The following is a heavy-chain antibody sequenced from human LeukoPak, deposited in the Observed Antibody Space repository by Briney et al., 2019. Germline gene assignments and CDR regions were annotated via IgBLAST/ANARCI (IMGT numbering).Heavy chain of an antibody. Sequence: GGSLRLSCSASGFTFNSYAMHWVRQAPGKGLECVSAITGDGGRTYYADSVKGRFTISRDNSKNTLYLQMNSLRAEDTAVYYCVKDPFYGGNPLYYFDYWGQGTLVTVSS. CDR2: ITGDGGRT. CDR3: VKDPFYGGNPLYYFDY. D-gene: IGHD4-23*01. J-gene: IGHJ4*02. CDR1: GFTFNSYA. V-gene: IGHV3-64D*06.